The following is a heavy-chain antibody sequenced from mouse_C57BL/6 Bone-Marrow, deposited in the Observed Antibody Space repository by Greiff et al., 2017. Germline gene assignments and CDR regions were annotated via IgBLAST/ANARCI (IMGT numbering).Heavy chain of an antibody. CDR2: IDPENGDT. J-gene: IGHJ3*01. CDR3: TRLTGFFAY. Sequence: EVQLQQSGAELVRPGASVKLSCTASGFNIKDDYMHWVKQRPEQGLEWIGWIDPENGDTEYASKFQGKATITADNSANTAYLQLSSLTSEDTAVYYCTRLTGFFAYWGQGTLVTVSA. V-gene: IGHV14-4*01. CDR1: GFNIKDDY. D-gene: IGHD4-1*01.